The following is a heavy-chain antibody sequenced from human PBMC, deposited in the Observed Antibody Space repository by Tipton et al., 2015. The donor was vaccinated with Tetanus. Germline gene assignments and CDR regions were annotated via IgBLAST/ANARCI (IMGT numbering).Heavy chain of an antibody. CDR3: ARVAAAGIAPYFDY. J-gene: IGHJ4*02. V-gene: IGHV4-34*01. CDR2: INHSGST. CDR1: GGSFSGYY. Sequence: LRLSCAVYGGSFSGYYWSWIRQPPGKGLEWIGEINHSGSTNYNPSLKSRVTISVDTSKNPFSLKLSSVTAADTAVYYCARVAAAGIAPYFDYWGQGTLVTVSS. D-gene: IGHD6-13*01.